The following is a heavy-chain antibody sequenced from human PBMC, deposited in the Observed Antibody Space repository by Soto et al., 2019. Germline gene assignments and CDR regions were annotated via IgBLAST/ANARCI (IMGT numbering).Heavy chain of an antibody. Sequence: PSQTLSLTYTVSGGSVSSGRYYWSWIRQPPGQGLEWIGYIYYSGSTYYNPSLKSRVTISVDTSKNQFSLKLSSVTAADTAVYYCAGSVSGGSSYGFYYYGMDVWGQGTTVIVSS. V-gene: IGHV4-39*01. CDR2: IYYSGST. J-gene: IGHJ6*02. CDR3: AGSVSGGSSYGFYYYGMDV. CDR1: GGSVSSGRYY. D-gene: IGHD5-18*01.